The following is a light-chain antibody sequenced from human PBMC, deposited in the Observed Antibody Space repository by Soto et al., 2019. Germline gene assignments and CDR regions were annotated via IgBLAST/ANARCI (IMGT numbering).Light chain of an antibody. Sequence: EIVLTQSPGTLSLSPGERATLSCRASQSVSSNYLAWYQRKPGQAPRLLIYGASSRATDIPNRFSGSGSGTDFTLTITRLEAEDFAVYFCQQYGGSPPTFGQGPKVEIK. V-gene: IGKV3-20*01. CDR1: QSVSSNY. CDR2: GAS. CDR3: QQYGGSPPT. J-gene: IGKJ1*01.